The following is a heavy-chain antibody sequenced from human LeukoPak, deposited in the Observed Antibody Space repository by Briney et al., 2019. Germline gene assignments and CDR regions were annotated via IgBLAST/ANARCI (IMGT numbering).Heavy chain of an antibody. D-gene: IGHD1-14*01. CDR3: ARGPRNDP. CDR2: VHPDSGNT. CDR1: GYPFSTWE. Sequence: GASVKVSCKTSGYPFSTWEINWVRQAAGQGLEWLGWVHPDSGNTDYAQKFRGRVTMSRDTSTSTAYMELSGLRLDDTAVYFCARGPRNDPWGQGTLVTVS. J-gene: IGHJ5*02. V-gene: IGHV1-8*01.